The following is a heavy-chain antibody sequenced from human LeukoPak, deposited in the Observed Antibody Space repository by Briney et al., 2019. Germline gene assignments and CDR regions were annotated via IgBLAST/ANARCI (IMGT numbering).Heavy chain of an antibody. J-gene: IGHJ6*04. Sequence: WGTLRLSCAASGFTFSSYEMNWVRQAPGKGLEWVSYISSSGSTIYYADSVKGRFTISRDNAKNSLYLQMNSLRAEDTAVYYCAELGITMIGGVWGKGTTVTISS. CDR2: ISSSGSTI. V-gene: IGHV3-48*03. D-gene: IGHD3-10*02. CDR3: AELGITMIGGV. CDR1: GFTFSSYE.